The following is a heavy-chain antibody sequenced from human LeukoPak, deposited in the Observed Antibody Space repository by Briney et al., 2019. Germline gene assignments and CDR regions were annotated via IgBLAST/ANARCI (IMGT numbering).Heavy chain of an antibody. J-gene: IGHJ5*02. V-gene: IGHV1-2*02. CDR3: ARVLRFLEWSNWFDP. CDR2: INPNSGGT. CDR1: GYTFTGYY. Sequence: ASVKVSCKASGYTFTGYYMRWVRQAPGQGLEWMGWINPNSGGTNYAQKFQGRVTMTRDTSISTAYMELSRLRSDDTAVYYCARVLRFLEWSNWFDPWGQGTLVTVSS. D-gene: IGHD3-3*01.